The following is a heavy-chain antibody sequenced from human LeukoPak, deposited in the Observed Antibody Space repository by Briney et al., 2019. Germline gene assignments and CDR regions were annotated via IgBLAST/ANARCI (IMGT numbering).Heavy chain of an antibody. CDR2: ISSSGTII. V-gene: IGHV3-48*04. Sequence: GGSLRLSCVASGFTFSSYGMHWVRQAPGKGLEWVSYISSSGTIIYYADSVKGRFTTSRDNAKNSLHLQLNSLRAEDTAVYYCASVTTVTYWGQGTLVTVSS. CDR1: GFTFSSYG. CDR3: ASVTTVTY. J-gene: IGHJ4*02. D-gene: IGHD4-17*01.